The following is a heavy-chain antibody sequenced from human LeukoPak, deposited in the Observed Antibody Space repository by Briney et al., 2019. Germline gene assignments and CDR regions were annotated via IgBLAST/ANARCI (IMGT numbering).Heavy chain of an antibody. V-gene: IGHV3-53*01. J-gene: IGHJ4*02. CDR3: AKSGVMITFGGVDY. CDR2: IYSDNT. CDR1: GFTVSSNS. D-gene: IGHD3-16*01. Sequence: PGGSLRLSCTVSGFTVSSNSMSWVRQAPGKGLEWVSFIYSDNTHYSDSVKGRFTISRDNSKNTLYLQMNSLRAEDTAVYYCAKSGVMITFGGVDYWGQGTLVTVSS.